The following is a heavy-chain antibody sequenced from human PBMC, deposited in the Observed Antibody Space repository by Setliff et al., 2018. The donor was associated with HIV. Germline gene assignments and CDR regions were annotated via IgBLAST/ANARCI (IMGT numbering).Heavy chain of an antibody. CDR1: GFTFGDYG. V-gene: IGHV3-20*01. J-gene: IGHJ3*02. Sequence: GGSLRLSCTASGFTFGDYGMSWVRQAPGKGLEWVSGINWNGGSTGYADSVKGRFTISRDNAKNSLYLQMNSLRAEDTALYHCARVNYYDSSGLEIAFDIWGQGTMVTVSS. CDR3: ARVNYYDSSGLEIAFDI. CDR2: INWNGGST. D-gene: IGHD3-22*01.